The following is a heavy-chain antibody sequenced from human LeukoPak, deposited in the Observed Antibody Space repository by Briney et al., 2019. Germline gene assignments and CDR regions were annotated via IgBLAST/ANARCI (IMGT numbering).Heavy chain of an antibody. V-gene: IGHV3-30-3*01. J-gene: IGHJ4*02. D-gene: IGHD6-13*01. CDR3: AKDLDSSPDY. CDR2: ISYDGSNK. CDR1: GFTFSSYA. Sequence: GGSLRLSCAASGFTFSSYAMHWVRQAPGKGLEWVAVISYDGSNKYYADSVKGRFTISRDNSKNTLYLQMNSLRAEDTAVYYCAKDLDSSPDYWGQGTLVTVSS.